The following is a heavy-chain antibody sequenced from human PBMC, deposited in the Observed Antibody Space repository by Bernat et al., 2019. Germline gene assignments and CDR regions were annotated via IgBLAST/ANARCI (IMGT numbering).Heavy chain of an antibody. CDR1: GFTFSSYG. CDR2: ISSSSSTI. V-gene: IGHV3-48*02. J-gene: IGHJ4*02. D-gene: IGHD6-19*01. Sequence: VQLVESGGGVVQPGRSLRLSCAASGFTFSSYGMHWVRQAPGKGLEWVSYISSSSSTIYYADSVKGRFTISRDNAKNSLYLQMNSLRDEDTAVYYCARDFGGWYYHYDYWGQGTLVTVSS. CDR3: ARDFGGWYYHYDY.